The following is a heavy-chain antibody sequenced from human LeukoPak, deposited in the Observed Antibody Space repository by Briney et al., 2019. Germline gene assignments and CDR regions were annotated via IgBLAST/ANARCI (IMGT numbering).Heavy chain of an antibody. Sequence: WVANIKQAGSEEYYVDSVKGRFTISRDNAKNSLYLQMNSLRAEDTAVYYCARAMSSGLDYWGQGTLVTVSS. CDR3: ARAMSSGLDY. D-gene: IGHD6-19*01. CDR2: IKQAGSEE. J-gene: IGHJ4*02. V-gene: IGHV3-7*01.